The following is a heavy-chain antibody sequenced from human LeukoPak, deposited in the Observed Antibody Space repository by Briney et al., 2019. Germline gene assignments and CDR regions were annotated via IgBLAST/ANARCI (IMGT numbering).Heavy chain of an antibody. J-gene: IGHJ6*03. CDR2: INHSGST. CDR1: GGSLSGYY. Sequence: SETLSLTCAVYGGSLSGYYWSWIRQPPGKGLEWIGEINHSGSTNYNPSLKSRVTISVDTSKNQFSLKLSSVTAADTAVYYCARERAYSSGWFPDYYYYMDVWGKGTTVTVSS. V-gene: IGHV4-34*01. D-gene: IGHD6-19*01. CDR3: ARERAYSSGWFPDYYYYMDV.